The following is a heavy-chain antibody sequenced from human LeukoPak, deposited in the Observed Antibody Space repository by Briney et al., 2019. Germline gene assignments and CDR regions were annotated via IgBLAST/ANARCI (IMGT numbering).Heavy chain of an antibody. V-gene: IGHV3-21*01. J-gene: IGHJ4*02. CDR1: GFTFSSYS. CDR2: ISSSSSYI. CDR3: ARTRSPDY. Sequence: GGSLRLSCAASGFTFSSYSMNWVRQAPGKGLEWVSSISSSSSYIDYADSVKGRFTISRDNAKNSLYLQMNSLRAEDTAVYYCARTRSPDYWGQGTLVTVSS.